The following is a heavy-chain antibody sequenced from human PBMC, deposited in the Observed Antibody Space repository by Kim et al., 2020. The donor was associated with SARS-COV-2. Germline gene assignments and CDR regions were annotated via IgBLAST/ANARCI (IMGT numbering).Heavy chain of an antibody. J-gene: IGHJ4*02. Sequence: ASVKVSCKASGYTFTSYGISWVRQAPGQGLEWMGWISAYNGNTNYAQKLQGRVTMTTDTSTSTAYMELRSLRSDDTAVYYCARISNSSWYAGGFDYWGQGTLVTVSS. D-gene: IGHD6-13*01. V-gene: IGHV1-18*01. CDR3: ARISNSSWYAGGFDY. CDR1: GYTFTSYG. CDR2: ISAYNGNT.